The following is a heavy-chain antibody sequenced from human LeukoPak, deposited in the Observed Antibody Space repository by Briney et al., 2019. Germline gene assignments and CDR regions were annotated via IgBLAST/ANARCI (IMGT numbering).Heavy chain of an antibody. Sequence: GGSLRLSCTASGFTFSDYWMTWVRQAPGKGLEWVSAISGSGGSTYYADSVKGRFTISRDNSKNTLYLQMNSLRAEDTAVYYCAKEGGPYYYGSGSYSAYDYWGQGTLVTVSS. CDR1: GFTFSDYW. CDR3: AKEGGPYYYGSGSYSAYDY. D-gene: IGHD3-10*01. V-gene: IGHV3-23*01. CDR2: ISGSGGST. J-gene: IGHJ4*02.